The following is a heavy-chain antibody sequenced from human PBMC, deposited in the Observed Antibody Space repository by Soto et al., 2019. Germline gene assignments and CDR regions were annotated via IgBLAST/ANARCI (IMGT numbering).Heavy chain of an antibody. CDR2: ITGSGGSA. Sequence: EVQLLESGGGLVQPGGSLRLSCAASGFTFSNYAMSWVRQAPGKGLEWVSGITGSGGSANYADSVKGRFTISRDSSKSTLYLQMNSLRAEDTAVYYCAKFAGSGWYSFFDYWGQGALVTVSS. D-gene: IGHD6-19*01. V-gene: IGHV3-23*01. CDR3: AKFAGSGWYSFFDY. J-gene: IGHJ4*02. CDR1: GFTFSNYA.